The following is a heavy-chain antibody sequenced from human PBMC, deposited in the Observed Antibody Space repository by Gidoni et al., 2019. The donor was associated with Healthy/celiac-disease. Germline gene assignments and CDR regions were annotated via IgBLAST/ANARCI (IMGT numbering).Heavy chain of an antibody. CDR3: ARDIVVVPAATLDY. D-gene: IGHD2-2*01. V-gene: IGHV3-23*01. CDR1: GFTFSSYA. Sequence: EVQLLESGGGLVQPGGSLRLSCAASGFTFSSYAMSWVRQAPGKGLEWVSAISGSGGSTYYADSVKGRFTISRDNSKNTLYLQMNSLRAEDTAVYYCARDIVVVPAATLDYWGQGTLVTVSS. CDR2: ISGSGGST. J-gene: IGHJ4*02.